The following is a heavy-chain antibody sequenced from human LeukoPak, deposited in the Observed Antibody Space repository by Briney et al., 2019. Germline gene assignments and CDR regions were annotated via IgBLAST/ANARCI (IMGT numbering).Heavy chain of an antibody. V-gene: IGHV3-11*04. CDR1: GFTFSDYY. CDR2: ITNSGTTM. D-gene: IGHD4-11*01. CDR3: AREGLQGYYFDY. Sequence: GGSLRLSCADSGFTFSDYYMNWIRQAPGKGLEWISYITNSGTTMYYADSVKGRLTISRDNAKNSVYLQLNSLRAEDTARYYCAREGLQGYYFDYWGQGTLVTVSS. J-gene: IGHJ4*02.